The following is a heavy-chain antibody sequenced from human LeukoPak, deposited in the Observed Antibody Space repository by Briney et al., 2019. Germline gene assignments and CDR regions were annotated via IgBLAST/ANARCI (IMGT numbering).Heavy chain of an antibody. J-gene: IGHJ3*02. CDR3: AKVIVGARGAFDI. V-gene: IGHV5-51*01. D-gene: IGHD1-26*01. CDR1: EYSFTDYW. Sequence: GESLKISCKGSEYSFTDYWIGWARQMPGEGLEWMGVVNPGDSDTRYSPSFQGQVTISADKSISTAYLQWSSLKASDTAMYYCAKVIVGARGAFDIWGQGTMVTVSS. CDR2: VNPGDSDT.